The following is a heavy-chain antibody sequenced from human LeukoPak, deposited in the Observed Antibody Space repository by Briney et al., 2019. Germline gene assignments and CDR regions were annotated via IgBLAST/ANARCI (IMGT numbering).Heavy chain of an antibody. V-gene: IGHV3-30*02. J-gene: IGHJ3*02. Sequence: PGGSLRLSCAASGFTFSSYGMHWVRQAPGKGLEWVAFIRYDGSNKYYADSVKGRFTISRDNSKNTLYLQMNSLRAEDTAVYYCAKGYGQWPHAFDIWGQGTMVTVSS. CDR1: GFTFSSYG. CDR3: AKGYGQWPHAFDI. CDR2: IRYDGSNK. D-gene: IGHD6-19*01.